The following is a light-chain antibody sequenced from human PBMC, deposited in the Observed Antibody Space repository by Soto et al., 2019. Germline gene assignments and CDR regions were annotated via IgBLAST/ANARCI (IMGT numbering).Light chain of an antibody. J-gene: IGKJ1*01. CDR1: QSISSW. CDR2: KAS. CDR3: QHYNSYFPWA. Sequence: DIQMTQSPSTLSASVGDRVTITCRASQSISSWLAWYQQKPGKAPQLLIYKASSLESGVPSRFSGSGSGAEFDLTISRRQPGDVATYYCQHYNSYFPWAFGQGTKVEI. V-gene: IGKV1-5*03.